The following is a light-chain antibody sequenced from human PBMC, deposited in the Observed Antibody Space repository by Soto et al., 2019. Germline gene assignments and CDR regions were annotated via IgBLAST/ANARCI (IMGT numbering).Light chain of an antibody. CDR1: QSVSSY. Sequence: TAFTQSPATLPLTPRERATLSCRASQSVSSYLAWYQQKPGQAPRLLIYDASNRATGIPARFSGSGSGTDFTLTISSLEPADFAVYYCQQCSTWPLTFGGGTKVDVK. J-gene: IGKJ4*01. CDR2: DAS. CDR3: QQCSTWPLT. V-gene: IGKV3-11*01.